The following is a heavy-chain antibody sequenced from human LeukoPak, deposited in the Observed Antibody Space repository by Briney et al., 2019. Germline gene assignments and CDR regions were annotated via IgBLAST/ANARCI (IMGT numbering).Heavy chain of an antibody. CDR1: GCTFSNYA. J-gene: IGHJ4*02. Sequence: PGGSLRPSCAASGCTFSNYAMSWLRQAPGKGLEGVAVISYDGSNKYYADSVKGRFTISRDNSKNTLYLQMNSLRAEDTAVYYCAKDPEGSSWYFDYWGQGTLVTVSS. D-gene: IGHD6-13*01. CDR3: AKDPEGSSWYFDY. V-gene: IGHV3-30*18. CDR2: ISYDGSNK.